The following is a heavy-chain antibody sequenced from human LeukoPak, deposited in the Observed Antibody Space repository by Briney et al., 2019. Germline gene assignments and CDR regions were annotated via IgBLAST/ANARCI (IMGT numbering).Heavy chain of an antibody. J-gene: IGHJ3*02. CDR3: ARDHPVVGAPRDAFDI. Sequence: GGSLRLSCAASGFTFSSYSMNWVRQAPGKGLEWVPSISSSSSYIYYADSVKGRFTISRDNAKNSLYLQMNSLRAEDTAVYYCARDHPVVGAPRDAFDIWGQGTMVTVSS. CDR2: ISSSSSYI. V-gene: IGHV3-21*01. CDR1: GFTFSSYS. D-gene: IGHD1-26*01.